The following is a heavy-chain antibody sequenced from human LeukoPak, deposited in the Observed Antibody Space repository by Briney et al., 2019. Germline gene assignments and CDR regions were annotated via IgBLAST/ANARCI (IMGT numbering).Heavy chain of an antibody. V-gene: IGHV1-3*01. Sequence: GASVKVSCKASGYTFTDYAMHWVRQVPGQRLEWMGWISADNGTTEYSQKFQGRVTITRDTSASTAYMDLSSLRSEDTAIYYCAGTYYYDSSGYYPAFDYWGQGTLVTVSS. CDR3: AGTYYYDSSGYYPAFDY. CDR1: GYTFTDYA. J-gene: IGHJ4*02. D-gene: IGHD3-22*01. CDR2: ISADNGTT.